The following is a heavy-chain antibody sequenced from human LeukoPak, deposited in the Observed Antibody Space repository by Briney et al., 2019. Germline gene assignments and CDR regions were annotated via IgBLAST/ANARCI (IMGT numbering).Heavy chain of an antibody. V-gene: IGHV3-49*03. CDR2: IRSKAYGGTT. Sequence: PGGSLRLSCTASGFTFGDYAMSWFRQAPGKGLEWVGFIRSKAYGGTTEYAASVKGRFTISRDDSKSIAYLQMNSLKTEDTAVYYCTTTTAGMIVVVNRGILDYWGQGTLVTVSS. D-gene: IGHD3-22*01. CDR3: TTTTAGMIVVVNRGILDY. J-gene: IGHJ4*02. CDR1: GFTFGDYA.